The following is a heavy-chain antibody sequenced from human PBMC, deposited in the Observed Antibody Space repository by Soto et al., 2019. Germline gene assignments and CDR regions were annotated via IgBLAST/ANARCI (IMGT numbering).Heavy chain of an antibody. J-gene: IGHJ4*02. CDR3: ARRSQYYYGSGSYRDY. CDR1: GGSISSSSYY. Sequence: SETLSLTCTVSGGSISSSSYYWGWIRQPPGKGLEWIGSIYYSGSNYYNPSLKSRVTISVDTSNNQFSLKLSSVTAADTAVYYCARRSQYYYGSGSYRDYWGQGTLVTVSS. V-gene: IGHV4-39*01. CDR2: IYYSGSN. D-gene: IGHD3-10*01.